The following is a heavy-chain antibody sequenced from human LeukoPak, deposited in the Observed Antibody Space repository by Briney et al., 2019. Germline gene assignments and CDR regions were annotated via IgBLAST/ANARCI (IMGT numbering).Heavy chain of an antibody. CDR1: GFTFNTYS. CDR2: IDSSGGYM. Sequence: GGSLRLSCEASGFTFNTYSMNWARQAPGKGLEWVSSIDSSGGYMFYADSVKGRFIISRDNAKDSLYLQMNSLRVEDTAVYYCARSSRELRGYAPWEVMPPFDYWGQGTLVTVSS. J-gene: IGHJ4*02. V-gene: IGHV3-21*06. CDR3: ARSSRELRGYAPWEVMPPFDY. D-gene: IGHD4-23*01.